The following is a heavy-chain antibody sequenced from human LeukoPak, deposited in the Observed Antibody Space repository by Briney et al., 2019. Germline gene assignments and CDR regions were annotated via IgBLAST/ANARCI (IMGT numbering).Heavy chain of an antibody. Sequence: GASVKVSCKVSGYTLTELSMHWVRQAPGQGLEWMGWINPNSGGTNYAQKFQGRVTMTRDTSISTAYMELSRLRSDDTAVYYCARDLHGYSGSYFSIYYYYYMDVWGKGTTVTVSS. CDR3: ARDLHGYSGSYFSIYYYYYMDV. J-gene: IGHJ6*03. D-gene: IGHD1-26*01. CDR2: INPNSGGT. CDR1: GYTLTELS. V-gene: IGHV1-2*02.